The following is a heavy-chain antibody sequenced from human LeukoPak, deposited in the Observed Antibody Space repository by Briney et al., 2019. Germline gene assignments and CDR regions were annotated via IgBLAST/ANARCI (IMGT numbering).Heavy chain of an antibody. CDR3: ASAVRTEYYFDY. CDR1: GYTFTSYY. CDR2: INPSGGST. V-gene: IGHV1-46*01. Sequence: ASVKVSCKASGYTFTSYYMHWVRQAPGQGLEWMGIINPSGGSTSYAQKFQGRVTMTRDMSTSTVYMELSNQRSEDTAVYYCASAVRTEYYFDYWGQGTLVTVSS. J-gene: IGHJ4*02.